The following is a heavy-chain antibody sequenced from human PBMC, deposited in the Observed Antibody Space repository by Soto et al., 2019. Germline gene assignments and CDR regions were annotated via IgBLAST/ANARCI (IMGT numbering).Heavy chain of an antibody. CDR2: IYYSGST. V-gene: IGHV4-59*08. Sequence: QVQLQESGPGLVKPSETLSLTCTVSGGSISSYYWSWIRQPPGKGLEWIGYIYYSGSTNYNPSLXRXAXIXXDTSKNQFSLKLSSVPAADTAVYYCASLWGWSVAYWGQGTLVTVSS. CDR1: GGSISSYY. J-gene: IGHJ4*02. D-gene: IGHD3-16*01. CDR3: ASLWGWSVAY.